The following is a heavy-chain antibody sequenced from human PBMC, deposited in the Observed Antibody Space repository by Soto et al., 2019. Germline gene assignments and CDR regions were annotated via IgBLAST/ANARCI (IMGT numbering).Heavy chain of an antibody. D-gene: IGHD2-2*01. CDR3: ARALVVPAAILINNWFDP. J-gene: IGHJ5*02. CDR1: GGSISSGGYY. CDR2: IYYSGST. Sequence: QVQLQESGPGLVKPSQTLSLTCTVSGGSISSGGYYWSWIRQHPGKGLEWIGYIYYSGSTYYNPSLKSRVTISGDTSKNQFALKLSSVTAADTAVYYCARALVVPAAILINNWFDPWGQGTLVTVSS. V-gene: IGHV4-31*03.